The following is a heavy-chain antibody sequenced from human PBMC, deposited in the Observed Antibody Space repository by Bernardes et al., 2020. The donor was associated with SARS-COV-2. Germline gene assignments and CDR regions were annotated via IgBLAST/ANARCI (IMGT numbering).Heavy chain of an antibody. Sequence: ASVKVSCKASGYTFTSYDINWVRQATGQGLEWMGWMNPNSGNTGYAQKFQGRVTMTRNTSISTAYLELSSLRSEDTAVYYCARSRPWIAAADKGRYYFDYWGQGTLVTVSS. J-gene: IGHJ4*02. V-gene: IGHV1-8*01. CDR3: ARSRPWIAAADKGRYYFDY. CDR1: GYTFTSYD. D-gene: IGHD6-13*01. CDR2: MNPNSGNT.